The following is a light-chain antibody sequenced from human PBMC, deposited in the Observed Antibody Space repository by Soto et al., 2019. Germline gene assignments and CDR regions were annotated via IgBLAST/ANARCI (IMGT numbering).Light chain of an antibody. V-gene: IGKV3-20*01. Sequence: EIVLTQSPGTLSLSPGERATLSCRASQSVSSNYLAWYQQKPGQAPWLLIYGASSRATDIPDRFSGSGSGTDFTLTISRLEPEDFAVYYCQQYGSSHGYTFGQGTKLEIK. CDR2: GAS. J-gene: IGKJ2*01. CDR1: QSVSSNY. CDR3: QQYGSSHGYT.